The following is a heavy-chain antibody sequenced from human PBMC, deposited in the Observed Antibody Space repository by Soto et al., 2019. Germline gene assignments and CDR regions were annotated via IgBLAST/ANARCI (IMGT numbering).Heavy chain of an antibody. V-gene: IGHV5-51*01. Sequence: ESLKISCKASGYSLTNYWIGWVRQMPGKALEWMGIIYPGDSATRYSPSFQGQVTISADKSISTAYLQWSSLKASDTAMYYCARQGGSNWPYDYWGQGTLVTVSS. D-gene: IGHD6-13*01. J-gene: IGHJ4*02. CDR1: GYSLTNYW. CDR3: ARQGGSNWPYDY. CDR2: IYPGDSAT.